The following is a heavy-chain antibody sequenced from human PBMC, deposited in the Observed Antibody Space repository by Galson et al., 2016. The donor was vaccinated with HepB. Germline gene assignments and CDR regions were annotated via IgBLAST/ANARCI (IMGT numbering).Heavy chain of an antibody. Sequence: SLRLSCAASGFTFSTCCMHWVRQAPGKGLEWVAVIRHDGNNTYYADSVKGRFTISRDNSKNTLHLQMNSLRADDTAVHYCARVRHGSGPTALDYWGHGTLVTVSS. D-gene: IGHD3-10*01. J-gene: IGHJ4*01. CDR1: GFTFSTCC. CDR2: IRHDGNNT. V-gene: IGHV3-33*01. CDR3: ARVRHGSGPTALDY.